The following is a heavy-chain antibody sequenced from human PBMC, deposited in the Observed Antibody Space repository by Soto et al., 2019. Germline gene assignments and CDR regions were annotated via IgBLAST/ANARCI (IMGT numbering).Heavy chain of an antibody. V-gene: IGHV3-7*01. CDR3: ARDFY. J-gene: IGHJ4*02. Sequence: GSLRLSCAVSGFTFRSYWMSWVRQAPGKGLEWVATIKHDGSEKKYVDSVKGRFTISRDNAKNSLFLEMNSLGVEDTAVYYCARDFYWGQGTPVTVSS. CDR2: IKHDGSEK. CDR1: GFTFRSYW.